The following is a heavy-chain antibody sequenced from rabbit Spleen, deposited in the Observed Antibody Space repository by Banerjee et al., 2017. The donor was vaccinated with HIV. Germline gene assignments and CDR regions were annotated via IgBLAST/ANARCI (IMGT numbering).Heavy chain of an antibody. V-gene: IGHV1S40*01. J-gene: IGHJ6*01. CDR2: IAGSSSGFT. D-gene: IGHD8-1*01. CDR1: GFSFSSSDY. CDR3: SRDTGTSFSTYGMDL. Sequence: QSLGESGGDLVKPGASLTLTCTASGFSFSSSDYMCWVRQAPGKGLEWISCIAGSSSGFTCTAPWAKGRFACSKTSSTTVTLQMTSLTVADTATYFCSRDTGTSFSTYGMDLWGPGTLVTVS.